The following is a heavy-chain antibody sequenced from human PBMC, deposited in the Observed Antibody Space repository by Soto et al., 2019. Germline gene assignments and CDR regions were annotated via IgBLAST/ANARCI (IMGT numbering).Heavy chain of an antibody. D-gene: IGHD2-15*01. J-gene: IGHJ6*02. CDR2: IDPSDSYT. V-gene: IGHV5-10-1*01. CDR3: ATRGQRGKGSGMDV. CDR1: GYIFTSYW. Sequence: GESLKISCNGSGYIFTSYWISWGRQMPGKGLEWMGRIDPSDSYTNYSPSFQGHVTISADKSISTAYLQWSSLKASDTAMYYCATRGQRGKGSGMDVWGQGTTVTVSS.